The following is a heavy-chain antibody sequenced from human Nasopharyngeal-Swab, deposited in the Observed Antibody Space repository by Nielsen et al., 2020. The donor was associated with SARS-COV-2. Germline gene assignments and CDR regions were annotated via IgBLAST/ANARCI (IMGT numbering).Heavy chain of an antibody. D-gene: IGHD3-9*01. V-gene: IGHV4-34*01. Sequence: CPAPGKGLEWIGEINHSGSTNYNPSLKSRVTISVDTSKNQFSLKLSSVTAADTAVYYCARVTGYYYYYMDVWGKGTTVTVSS. J-gene: IGHJ6*03. CDR2: INHSGST. CDR3: ARVTGYYYYYMDV.